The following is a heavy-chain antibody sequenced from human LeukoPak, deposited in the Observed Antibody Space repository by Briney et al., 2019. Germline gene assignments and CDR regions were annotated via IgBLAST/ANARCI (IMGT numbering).Heavy chain of an antibody. CDR2: IYHSGST. CDR1: GGSISSGGYY. V-gene: IGHV4-30-2*01. CDR3: ARHMQEMATIPVYYFDY. J-gene: IGHJ4*02. D-gene: IGHD5-24*01. Sequence: PSETLSLTCTVSGGSISSGGYYWSWIRQPPGKGLEWIGYIYHSGSTYYNPSLKSRVTISVDRSKNQFSLKLSSVTAADTAVYYCARHMQEMATIPVYYFDYWGQGTLVTVSS.